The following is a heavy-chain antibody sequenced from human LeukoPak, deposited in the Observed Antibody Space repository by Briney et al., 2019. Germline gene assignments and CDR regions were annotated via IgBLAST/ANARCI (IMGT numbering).Heavy chain of an antibody. CDR3: ARGPPITMVRGVIIPLPDDY. J-gene: IGHJ4*02. Sequence: ASVKVSCKASGGTFSSYAISWVRQAPGQGLEWMGGIIPIFGTANYAQKFQGRVTITTDKSTSTAYMELSSLRSEDTAVYYCARGPPITMVRGVIIPLPDDYWGQGTLVTVSS. CDR1: GGTFSSYA. CDR2: IIPIFGTA. V-gene: IGHV1-69*05. D-gene: IGHD3-10*01.